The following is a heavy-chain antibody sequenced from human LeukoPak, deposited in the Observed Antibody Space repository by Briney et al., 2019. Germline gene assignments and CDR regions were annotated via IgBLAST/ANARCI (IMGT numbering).Heavy chain of an antibody. Sequence: GASVKVSCKASGYTFTSYYMHWVRQAPGQGLEWMGIINPRGGSTDYAQKFQGRVTMTSDTSTSTVYMELKSLTSEDTAVYFCARVGTTGATADNWGQGTLVTVSS. D-gene: IGHD4-11*01. J-gene: IGHJ4*02. V-gene: IGHV1-46*01. CDR2: INPRGGST. CDR3: ARVGTTGATADN. CDR1: GYTFTSYY.